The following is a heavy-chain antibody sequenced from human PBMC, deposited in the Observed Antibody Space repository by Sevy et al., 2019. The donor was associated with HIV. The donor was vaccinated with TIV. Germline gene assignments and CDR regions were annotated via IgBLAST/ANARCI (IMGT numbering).Heavy chain of an antibody. Sequence: GGSLRLSCAASGFTFSSYAMSWVRQAPGKGLEWVSAISGSGGSTYYADSVKGRFTISRDNSKNTLYLQMNSLRAEDTAVYYCAKDLPYYYDISGYYNDAFDIWGQGTMVTVSS. CDR1: GFTFSSYA. D-gene: IGHD3-22*01. CDR3: AKDLPYYYDISGYYNDAFDI. V-gene: IGHV3-23*01. J-gene: IGHJ3*02. CDR2: ISGSGGST.